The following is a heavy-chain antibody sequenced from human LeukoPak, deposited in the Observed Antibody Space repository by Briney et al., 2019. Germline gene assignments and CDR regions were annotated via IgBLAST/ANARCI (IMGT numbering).Heavy chain of an antibody. D-gene: IGHD3-10*01. CDR2: ISSSSSTI. Sequence: PGGSLRLSCAASGFTSTNYAMSWVRQAPGKGLEWVSYISSSSSTIYYADSVKGRFTISRDNAKNSLYLQMNSLRAEDTAVYFCARDSRFGELPLDCWGQGTLVTVSS. J-gene: IGHJ4*02. V-gene: IGHV3-48*04. CDR3: ARDSRFGELPLDC. CDR1: GFTSTNYA.